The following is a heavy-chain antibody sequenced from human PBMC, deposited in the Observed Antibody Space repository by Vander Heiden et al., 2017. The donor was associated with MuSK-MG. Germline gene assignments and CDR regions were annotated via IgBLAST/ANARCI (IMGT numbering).Heavy chain of an antibody. V-gene: IGHV3-9*01. D-gene: IGHD2-2*01. CDR2: ISWNSRYI. Sequence: EVQLVESGGGLVQPGRSLRLSCAASGFTIDDYAMNWVRQAPGKGLEWVSGISWNSRYIGYEDSGQGRFTISRDNAKNALFLEMKSLRPEDTALYYCAKGWGSTRYYVMDAWGQGTTVTVSS. J-gene: IGHJ6*02. CDR1: GFTIDDYA. CDR3: AKGWGSTRYYVMDA.